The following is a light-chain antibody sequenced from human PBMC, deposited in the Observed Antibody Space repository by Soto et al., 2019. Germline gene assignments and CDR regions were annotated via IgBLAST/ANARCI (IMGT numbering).Light chain of an antibody. CDR2: DAS. CDR1: QSVTSTH. V-gene: IGKV3-20*01. Sequence: EIGVSQSACTLSLSTGERATLSCRASQSVTSTHLAWYQQKPGQAPRLLIYDASTRATGIPDRFSGSGSGTDFTLTISRLEPEDFAVYCCQQFDGSLWTFAPGTMVAIK. J-gene: IGKJ1*01. CDR3: QQFDGSLWT.